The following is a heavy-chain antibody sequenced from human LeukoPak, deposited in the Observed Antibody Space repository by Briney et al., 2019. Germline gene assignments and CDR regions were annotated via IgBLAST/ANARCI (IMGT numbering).Heavy chain of an antibody. D-gene: IGHD3-22*01. V-gene: IGHV3-7*01. CDR2: IKQDGSEK. Sequence: GGSLRLSCTASGFTFSTYSMNWVRQAPGKGLEWVANIKQDGSEKYYVDSVKGRFTISRDNAKNSLYLQMNSLRAEDTAVYYCARDAYYYDSSGYYAPHPFDYWGQGTLVTVSS. CDR1: GFTFSTYS. CDR3: ARDAYYYDSSGYYAPHPFDY. J-gene: IGHJ4*02.